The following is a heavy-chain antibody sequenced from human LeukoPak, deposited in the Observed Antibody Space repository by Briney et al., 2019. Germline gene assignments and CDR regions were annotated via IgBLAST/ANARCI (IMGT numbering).Heavy chain of an antibody. J-gene: IGHJ4*02. CDR1: GXXFXXXX. CDR2: INHSGST. CDR3: ARDLVAAAGSHLDY. V-gene: IGHV4-34*01. Sequence: PSETLSLTCAVXGXXFXXXXXXXXXXPPGXXLXXIXXINHSGSTTYXXSLKSRVNISVDTSKNQFSLKLSSVTAADTAVYYXARDLVAAAGSHLDYWGQGTLVTVSS. D-gene: IGHD6-13*01.